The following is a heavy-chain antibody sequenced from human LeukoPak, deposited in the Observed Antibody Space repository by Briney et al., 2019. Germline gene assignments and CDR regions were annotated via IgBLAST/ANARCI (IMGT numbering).Heavy chain of an antibody. J-gene: IGHJ6*02. CDR3: ARDVVGATTGNYYYYGMDV. V-gene: IGHV1-18*01. Sequence: GASVKVSCKASGYTFTSYGTSWVRQAPGQGLEWMGWISAYNGNTNYAQKLQSRVTMTTDTSTSTAYMELRSLRSDDTAVYYCARDVVGATTGNYYYYGMDVWGQGTTVTVSS. CDR1: GYTFTSYG. D-gene: IGHD1-26*01. CDR2: ISAYNGNT.